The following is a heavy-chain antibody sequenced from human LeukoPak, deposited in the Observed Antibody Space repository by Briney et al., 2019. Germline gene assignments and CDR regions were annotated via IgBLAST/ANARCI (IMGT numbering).Heavy chain of an antibody. V-gene: IGHV3-66*01. Sequence: GGSLRLSCAASGFNVITNFMSWVRQAPGKGLEWVSLIYSGGNTFYTDSVKGRFTISRDNSKNTLYLQLYSLRVEDTGLYYCARGPPTTTGGPPLQYWGQGALVTVSS. CDR2: IYSGGNT. CDR1: GFNVITNF. CDR3: ARGPPTTTGGPPLQY. J-gene: IGHJ4*02. D-gene: IGHD1-1*01.